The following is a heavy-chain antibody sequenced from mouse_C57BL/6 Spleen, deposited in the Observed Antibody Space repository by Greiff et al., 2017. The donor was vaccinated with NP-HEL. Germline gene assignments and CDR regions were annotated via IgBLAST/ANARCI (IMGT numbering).Heavy chain of an antibody. Sequence: EVMLVESGGGLVQPKGSLKLSCAASGFSFNTYAMNWVRQAPGKGLEWVARIRSKSNNYATYYADSVKDRFTISRDDSESMLYLQMNNLKTEDTAMYYCVTYYYGSSPMDYWGQGTSVTVSS. CDR1: GFSFNTYA. V-gene: IGHV10-1*01. CDR3: VTYYYGSSPMDY. D-gene: IGHD1-1*01. CDR2: IRSKSNNYAT. J-gene: IGHJ4*01.